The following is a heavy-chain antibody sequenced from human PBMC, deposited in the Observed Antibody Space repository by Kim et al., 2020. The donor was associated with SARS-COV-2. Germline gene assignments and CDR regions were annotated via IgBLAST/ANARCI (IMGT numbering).Heavy chain of an antibody. CDR1: GFTFSSYG. CDR3: AKELWFGELLYWFDP. Sequence: GGSLRLSCAASGFTFSSYGMHWVRQAPGKGLEWVAVISYDGSNKYYADSVKGRFTISRDNSKNTLYLQMNSLRAEDTAVYYCAKELWFGELLYWFDPWGQGTLVTVSS. CDR2: ISYDGSNK. J-gene: IGHJ5*02. V-gene: IGHV3-30*18. D-gene: IGHD3-10*01.